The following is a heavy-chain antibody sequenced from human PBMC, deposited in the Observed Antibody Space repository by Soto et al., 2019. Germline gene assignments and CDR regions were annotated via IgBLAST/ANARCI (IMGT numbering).Heavy chain of an antibody. J-gene: IGHJ4*02. Sequence: QITLKESGPTLVKPTQTLTLTCTFSGFSLSTSGVGVGWIRQPPGKALEWLALIYWDDDKRYSPSLKSRLTITKDTSKNQVVLTMTNMDPVDTATYFCAHVYGGYDNFDYWGQGTLVTVSS. V-gene: IGHV2-5*02. D-gene: IGHD5-12*01. CDR3: AHVYGGYDNFDY. CDR2: IYWDDDK. CDR1: GFSLSTSGVG.